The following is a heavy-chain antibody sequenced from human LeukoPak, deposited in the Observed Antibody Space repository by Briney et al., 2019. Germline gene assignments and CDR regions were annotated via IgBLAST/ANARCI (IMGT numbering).Heavy chain of an antibody. V-gene: IGHV3-21*01. CDR3: ARDGSYYGSGSYYYFDY. J-gene: IGHJ4*02. CDR1: GFTFSSYS. CDR2: ISSSSSYI. Sequence: PGGSLRLSCAASGFTFSSYSMNWVRQAPGKGLEWVSSISSSSSYIYYADSVKGRFTISRDNAKNSLYLQMNSLRAEDTAAYYCARDGSYYGSGSYYYFDYWGQGTLVTVSS. D-gene: IGHD3-10*01.